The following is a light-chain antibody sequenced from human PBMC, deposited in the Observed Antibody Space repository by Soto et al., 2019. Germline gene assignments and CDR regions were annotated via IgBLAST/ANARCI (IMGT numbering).Light chain of an antibody. J-gene: IGKJ1*01. CDR1: QSVSSN. V-gene: IGKV3-15*01. Sequence: EIGMTKSPATLSVSPGERASLSCRASQSVSSNLAWYQQKPGQAPRLLIYGASTRATGIPARFSGSGSGTEFTLTISSLQSEDFAVYYCQQYNNWPRTFGQGTKVAIK. CDR2: GAS. CDR3: QQYNNWPRT.